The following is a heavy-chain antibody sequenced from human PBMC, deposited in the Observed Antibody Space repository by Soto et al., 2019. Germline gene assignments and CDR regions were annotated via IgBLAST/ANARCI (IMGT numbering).Heavy chain of an antibody. V-gene: IGHV4-34*01. CDR3: ARLGGSYAVPHFDY. Sequence: SETLSLTCAVNGGSFSVYYWSWIRQPPGRGLEWVGEINHSGSTNYNPSLKSRVTMSVDTSKNQFSLKLSSVTAADTAVYYCARLGGSYAVPHFDYWGQGTLVTVSS. D-gene: IGHD1-26*01. J-gene: IGHJ4*02. CDR2: INHSGST. CDR1: GGSFSVYY.